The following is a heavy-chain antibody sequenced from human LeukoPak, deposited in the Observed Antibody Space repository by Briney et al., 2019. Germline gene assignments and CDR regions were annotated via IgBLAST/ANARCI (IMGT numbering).Heavy chain of an antibody. D-gene: IGHD6-13*01. V-gene: IGHV4-39*07. CDR1: GGSISNGSYY. CDR3: ARDPSVAAAGNNWFDP. CDR2: IYYSGST. J-gene: IGHJ5*02. Sequence: KPSETLSLTCTVSGGSISNGSYYWGWIRQPPGKGLEWIGSIYYSGSTYNNPSIKSRVLKSRVTISVDTSKNQFSLELNSVTAADTAVYYCARDPSVAAAGNNWFDPWGQGTLVTVSS.